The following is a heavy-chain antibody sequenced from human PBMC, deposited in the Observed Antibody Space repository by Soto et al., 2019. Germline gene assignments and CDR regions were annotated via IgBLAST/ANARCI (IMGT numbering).Heavy chain of an antibody. CDR3: AGWNYDY. J-gene: IGHJ4*01. D-gene: IGHD1-7*01. CDR2: ISGSGGST. CDR1: GFTFSSYA. V-gene: IGHV3-23*01. Sequence: LRLSCAASGFTFSSYAMSWVRQAPGKGLEWVSTISGSGGSTYYADSVKGRFTISRDGSKNTLYLQMDSLRPEDTAQYYCAGWNYDYWGHGTQVTVSS.